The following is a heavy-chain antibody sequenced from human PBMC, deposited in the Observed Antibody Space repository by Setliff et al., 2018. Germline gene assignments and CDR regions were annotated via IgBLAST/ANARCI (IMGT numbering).Heavy chain of an antibody. V-gene: IGHV4-61*02. CDR3: ARHGLQFLEWLSAFDY. J-gene: IGHJ4*02. CDR2: IYASGYT. D-gene: IGHD3-3*01. CDR1: GGSIKSGSYY. Sequence: SETLSLTCTVSGGSIKSGSYYWSWIRQPAGKGLEWIGRIYASGYTNYNPSLKSRVTMSVDTSNNQFSLKLTSVTAADTAVYYCARHGLQFLEWLSAFDYWGQGTLVTVSS.